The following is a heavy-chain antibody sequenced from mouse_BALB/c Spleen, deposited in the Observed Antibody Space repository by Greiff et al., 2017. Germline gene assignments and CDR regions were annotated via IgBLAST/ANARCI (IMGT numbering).Heavy chain of an antibody. CDR3: TIRPTVVGGFDY. Sequence: EVQLQQSGTVLARPGASVKMSCKASGYTFTSYWMHWVKQRPGQGLEWIGAIYPGNSDTSYNQKFKGKAKLTAVTSTSTVYMELSSLTNEDSAVYYCTIRPTVVGGFDYWGQGTTLTVSS. J-gene: IGHJ2*01. V-gene: IGHV1-5*01. D-gene: IGHD1-1*01. CDR1: GYTFTSYW. CDR2: IYPGNSDT.